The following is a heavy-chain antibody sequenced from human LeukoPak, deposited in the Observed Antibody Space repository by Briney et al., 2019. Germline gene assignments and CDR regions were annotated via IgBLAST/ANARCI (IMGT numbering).Heavy chain of an antibody. CDR2: ISGDGGYT. J-gene: IGHJ4*02. D-gene: IGHD3-10*01. V-gene: IGHV3-23*01. Sequence: PGGSLRLSCAASGFTLSTYAMTWVRQAPGKGLEWVSSISGDGGYTYYADFVKGRFTISRDNSNNTLYLPMNSLRAEDTAVYYCAKGLDGSGSYSPLDYWGQGTLVTVSS. CDR3: AKGLDGSGSYSPLDY. CDR1: GFTLSTYA.